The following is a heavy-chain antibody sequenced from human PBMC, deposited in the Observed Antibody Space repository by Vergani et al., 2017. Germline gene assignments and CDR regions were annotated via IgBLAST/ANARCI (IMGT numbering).Heavy chain of an antibody. CDR3: TRSYYYGSGSYYSDYYYGMDV. Sequence: EVQLVESGGGLVQPGRSLRLSCAASGFTFSGSAMHWVRQASGKGLEWVGRIRSKANSYATAYAASVKGRFTISRDDSKNTAYLQMNSLKTEDTAVYYCTRSYYYGSGSYYSDYYYGMDVWGQGTTVTVSS. CDR1: GFTFSGSA. D-gene: IGHD3-10*01. V-gene: IGHV3-73*01. CDR2: IRSKANSYAT. J-gene: IGHJ6*02.